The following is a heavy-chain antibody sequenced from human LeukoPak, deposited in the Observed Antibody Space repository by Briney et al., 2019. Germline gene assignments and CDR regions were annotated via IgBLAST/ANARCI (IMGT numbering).Heavy chain of an antibody. J-gene: IGHJ6*02. CDR1: GFTFRTYV. V-gene: IGHV3-30*18. CDR3: AKGGGTMRVADPYGMDV. Sequence: PGGSPRLSCGASGFTFRTYVMHWVRQAPGKGLEWVAVVSYDGSDKYYGESVKGRFTISRDNSKNTLYLQMNSLRPEDTAVYYCAKGGGTMRVADPYGMDVWGQGTTVTVSS. CDR2: VSYDGSDK. D-gene: IGHD3-22*01.